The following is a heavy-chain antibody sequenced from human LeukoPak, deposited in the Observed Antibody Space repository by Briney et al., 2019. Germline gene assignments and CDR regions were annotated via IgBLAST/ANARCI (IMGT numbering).Heavy chain of an antibody. V-gene: IGHV4-59*02. J-gene: IGHJ2*01. CDR3: ARGSTDVYWYLDV. CDR2: VHDTGST. Sequence: SETLSLTCIVSGSSVSTFYWSWLRQSPGTGLEWIGFVHDTGSTAYNPSLKSRVTISLETSKNQLSLMLTSVTAADTAMYYCARGSTDVYWYLDVWGRGTLVTVSP. D-gene: IGHD1-26*01. CDR1: GSSVSTFY.